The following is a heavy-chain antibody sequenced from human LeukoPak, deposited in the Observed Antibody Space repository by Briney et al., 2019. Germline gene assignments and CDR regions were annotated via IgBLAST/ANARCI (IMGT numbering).Heavy chain of an antibody. V-gene: IGHV3-21*01. CDR1: GFTFSSYS. CDR3: ARVWSSGWSGIEYFDY. CDR2: ISSSSSYI. J-gene: IGHJ4*02. Sequence: SGGSLRLSCAASGFTFSSYSMNWVRQAPGKGLEWVSSISSSSSYIYYADSVKGRFTISRDNAKNSLYLQMNSLRAEDTAVYYCARVWSSGWSGIEYFDYWGQGTLVTVSS. D-gene: IGHD6-19*01.